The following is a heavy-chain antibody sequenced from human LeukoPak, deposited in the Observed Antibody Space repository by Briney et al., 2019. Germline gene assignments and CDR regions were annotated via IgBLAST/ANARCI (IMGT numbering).Heavy chain of an antibody. D-gene: IGHD2-2*01. Sequence: ASVKVSCKASGYTFTSYGITRLRQAAGQGLEWVGSISGQNGNKNYAQKVQGRVTMTTNTSTTTAYMELRSLRSDDTAGYYCARDPHIVVVPAAPFHYWGQGTLVTVSS. V-gene: IGHV1-18*01. CDR1: GYTFTSYG. J-gene: IGHJ4*02. CDR2: ISGQNGNK. CDR3: ARDPHIVVVPAAPFHY.